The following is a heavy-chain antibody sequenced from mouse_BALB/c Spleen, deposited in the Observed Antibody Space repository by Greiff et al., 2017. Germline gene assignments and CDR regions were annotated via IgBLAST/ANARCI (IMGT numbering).Heavy chain of an antibody. CDR1: GFTFSSFG. J-gene: IGHJ4*01. D-gene: IGHD2-3*01. V-gene: IGHV5-17*02. CDR2: ISSGSSTI. CDR3: TRSGLLRFYAMDY. Sequence: EVHLVESGGGLVQPGGSRTLSCAASGFTFSSFGMHWVRQAPEKGLEWVAYISSGSSTIYYADTVKGRFTISRDNPKNTLFLQMTSLRSEDTAMYYCTRSGLLRFYAMDYWGQGTSVTVSS.